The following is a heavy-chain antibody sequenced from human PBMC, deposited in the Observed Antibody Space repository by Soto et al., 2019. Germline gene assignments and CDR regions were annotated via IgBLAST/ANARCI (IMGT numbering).Heavy chain of an antibody. Sequence: SETLSLTCIVSGGSISSSSYYWGWIRQPPGKGLEWIGSIYYFGSTYYNPSLKSRVTISVDTSKNQFSLKLSSVTAADTAVYYCARQPQGVAGGDHFDYWGQGALVTVSS. D-gene: IGHD6-19*01. V-gene: IGHV4-39*01. CDR2: IYYFGST. J-gene: IGHJ4*02. CDR1: GGSISSSSYY. CDR3: ARQPQGVAGGDHFDY.